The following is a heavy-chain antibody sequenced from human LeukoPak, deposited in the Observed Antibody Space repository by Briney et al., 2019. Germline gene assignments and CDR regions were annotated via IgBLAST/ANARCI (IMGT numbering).Heavy chain of an antibody. Sequence: GGSLRLSCAASGFTFSSYAMSWVRQAPGKGLEWVSAISDSGDITSYADSVKGRFTISRDNSKNTLYLRMSSLRAEDSALYYCARDPHNYYMDVWGKGTTVTVS. J-gene: IGHJ6*03. V-gene: IGHV3-23*01. CDR2: ISDSGDIT. CDR1: GFTFSSYA. CDR3: ARDPHNYYMDV.